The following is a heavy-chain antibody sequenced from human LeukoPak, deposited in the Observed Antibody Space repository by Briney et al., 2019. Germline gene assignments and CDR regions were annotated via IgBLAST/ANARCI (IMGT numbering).Heavy chain of an antibody. J-gene: IGHJ4*02. CDR1: GFSFSGHG. D-gene: IGHD2-2*01. V-gene: IGHV3-30*02. CDR3: AKDVPQAWQLLGH. CDR2: IRYDGSDQ. Sequence: GGSLRLSCAASGFSFSGHGMHWVRQAPGKGLEWVAFIRYDGSDQYYADSVKGRFTISGDNSKNMLSLQMNSLRAEDTAVYYCAKDVPQAWQLLGHWGQGTLVTVFS.